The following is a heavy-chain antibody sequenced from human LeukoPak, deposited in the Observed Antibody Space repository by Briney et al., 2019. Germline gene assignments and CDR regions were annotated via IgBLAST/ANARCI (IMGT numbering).Heavy chain of an antibody. J-gene: IGHJ4*02. D-gene: IGHD1-26*01. V-gene: IGHV3-15*01. CDR3: TPVVGATTESDY. CDR1: GFTFGDYA. CDR2: IKSKTDGGTT. Sequence: PGGSLRLSCTASGFTFGDYAMSWVRQAPGKGLEWVDRIKSKTDGGTTDYAAPVKGRFTISRDDSKNTLYLQMNSLKTEDTAVYYCTPVVGATTESDYWGQGTLVTVSS.